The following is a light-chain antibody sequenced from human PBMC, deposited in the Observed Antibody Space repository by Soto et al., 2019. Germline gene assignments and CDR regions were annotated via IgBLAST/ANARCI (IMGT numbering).Light chain of an antibody. Sequence: EIVLTQSPGTLSLSPGERATLSCRASRSVSNNFLAWYQQKPGQAPRLVMYGASSRATGIPDRFSGSGSETEFTLTISRLEPEDFAVYYCQQYGSSPPFAFGPGTKVDFK. V-gene: IGKV3-20*01. J-gene: IGKJ3*01. CDR1: RSVSNNF. CDR2: GAS. CDR3: QQYGSSPPFA.